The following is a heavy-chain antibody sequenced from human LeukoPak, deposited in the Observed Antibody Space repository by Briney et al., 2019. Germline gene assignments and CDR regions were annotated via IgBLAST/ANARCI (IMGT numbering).Heavy chain of an antibody. J-gene: IGHJ5*02. CDR1: GYTFTSYA. V-gene: IGHV1-3*01. D-gene: IGHD6-19*01. Sequence: ASVKVSCKASGYTFTSYAMHWVRQAPGQRLEWMGRINAGNGNTKYSQKFQGRVTITRDTSASTAYMELSSLRSEDTAVYYCARGPGYSSGFNWFDPWGQGTLVTVSS. CDR2: INAGNGNT. CDR3: ARGPGYSSGFNWFDP.